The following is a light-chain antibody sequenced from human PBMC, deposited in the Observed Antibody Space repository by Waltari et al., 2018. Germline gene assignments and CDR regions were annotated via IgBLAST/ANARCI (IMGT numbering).Light chain of an antibody. V-gene: IGLV2-11*01. CDR2: DVN. CDR1: SSDVGYYYY. J-gene: IGLJ1*01. CDR3: CSYAGSDTFQI. Sequence: QSALTQPRSVSGSPGQSVTISCTGTSSDVGYYYYVSWYQQHPGKALKLLIHDVNRRPLGFPCHFSCSNVCNTSSPTISALQAEDDADYYFCSYAGSDTFQIFGAGTKVTVL.